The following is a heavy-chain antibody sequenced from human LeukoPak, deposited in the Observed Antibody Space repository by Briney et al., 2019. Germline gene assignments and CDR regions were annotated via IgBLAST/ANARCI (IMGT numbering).Heavy chain of an antibody. CDR1: GFTLSSYW. Sequence: GGSLRLSCAASGFTLSSYWMHWVRQAPGKGQVWVSHIKSDGSSTSYADSVKGRFTISRDNAKNMLSLQMNSLRAEDTAVYYCARGTGYGVFDIWGQGTMVTVSS. CDR3: ARGTGYGVFDI. D-gene: IGHD2-8*01. V-gene: IGHV3-74*01. J-gene: IGHJ3*02. CDR2: IKSDGSST.